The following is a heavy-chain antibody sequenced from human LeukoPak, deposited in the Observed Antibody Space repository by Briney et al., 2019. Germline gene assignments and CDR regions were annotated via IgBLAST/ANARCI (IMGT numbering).Heavy chain of an antibody. D-gene: IGHD3-10*01. V-gene: IGHV3-64*01. CDR2: ISSNGGST. J-gene: IGHJ4*02. CDR1: GFTFSSYA. Sequence: AGGSLRLSCAASGFTFSSYAMHWVRQAPGKGLEYVSAISSNGGSTYYANSVKGRFTISRDNSKNTLYLQMGSLRAEDMAVYYCARGPFGPEYYFDYWGQGTLVTVSS. CDR3: ARGPFGPEYYFDY.